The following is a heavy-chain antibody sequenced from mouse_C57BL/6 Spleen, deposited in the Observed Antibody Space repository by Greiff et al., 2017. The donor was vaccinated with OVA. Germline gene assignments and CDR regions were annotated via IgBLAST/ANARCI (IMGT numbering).Heavy chain of an antibody. V-gene: IGHV1-50*01. J-gene: IGHJ2*01. CDR1: GYTFTSYW. CDR3: ARRGDTTVPGDY. D-gene: IGHD1-1*01. CDR2: IDPSDSYT. Sequence: QVQLQQPGAELVKPGASVKLSCKASGYTFTSYWMQWVKQRPGQGLEWIGEIDPSDSYTNYNQKFKGKATLTVDTSSSTAYMQLSSLTSEDSAVYYCARRGDTTVPGDYWGQGTTLTVSS.